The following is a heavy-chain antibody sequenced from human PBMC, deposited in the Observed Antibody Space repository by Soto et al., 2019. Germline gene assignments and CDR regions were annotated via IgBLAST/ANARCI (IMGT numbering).Heavy chain of an antibody. D-gene: IGHD6-19*01. V-gene: IGHV3-30*18. J-gene: IGHJ6*02. CDR3: AKEGVAVAGFVYYYYGMDV. CDR1: GFTFSSYG. CDR2: ISYDGSNK. Sequence: PGGSLRLSCAASGFTFSSYGMHWVRQAPGKGLEWVAVISYDGSNKYYADSVKGRFTISRDNSKSTLYLQMNSLRAEDTAVYYCAKEGVAVAGFVYYYYGMDVWGQGTTVTVSS.